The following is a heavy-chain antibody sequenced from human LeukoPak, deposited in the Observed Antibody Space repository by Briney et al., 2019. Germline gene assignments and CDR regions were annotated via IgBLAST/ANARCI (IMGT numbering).Heavy chain of an antibody. V-gene: IGHV1-69*05. CDR1: GGTFSSYA. CDR3: ATRDPRYCSSTSCYKGHYYYYYYMDV. CDR2: IIPIFGTA. D-gene: IGHD2-2*02. J-gene: IGHJ6*03. Sequence: ASVKVSCKASGGTFSSYAISWVRQAPEQGLEWMGGIIPIFGTANYAQKFQGRVTITTDESTSTAYIELSSLRSEDTAVYYCATRDPRYCSSTSCYKGHYYYYYYMDVWGKGTTVTVSS.